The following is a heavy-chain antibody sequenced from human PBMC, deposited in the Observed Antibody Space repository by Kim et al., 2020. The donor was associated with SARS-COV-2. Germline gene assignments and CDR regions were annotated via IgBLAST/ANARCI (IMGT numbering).Heavy chain of an antibody. CDR3: ARDHFWSGYFINGMDV. CDR2: INAGNGNT. V-gene: IGHV1-3*01. Sequence: ASVKVSCKASGYTFTSYAMHWVRQAPGQRLEWMGWINAGNGNTKYSQKFQGRVTITRDTSASTAYMELSSLRSEDTAVYYCARDHFWSGYFINGMDVWGQGTTVTVSS. CDR1: GYTFTSYA. J-gene: IGHJ6*02. D-gene: IGHD3-3*01.